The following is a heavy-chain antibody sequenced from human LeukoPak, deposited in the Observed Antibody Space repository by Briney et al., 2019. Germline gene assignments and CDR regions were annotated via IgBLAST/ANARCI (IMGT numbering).Heavy chain of an antibody. Sequence: VASVKVSCKASGYTFTSYAMNWVRQAPGQGLEWMGWINTNTGNPTYAQGFTGRFVFSLDTSVSTAYLQISSLKAEDTAVYYCARVGSSWYGAQYNWFDPWGQGTLVTVS. J-gene: IGHJ5*02. CDR2: INTNTGNP. CDR3: ARVGSSWYGAQYNWFDP. V-gene: IGHV7-4-1*02. D-gene: IGHD6-13*01. CDR1: GYTFTSYA.